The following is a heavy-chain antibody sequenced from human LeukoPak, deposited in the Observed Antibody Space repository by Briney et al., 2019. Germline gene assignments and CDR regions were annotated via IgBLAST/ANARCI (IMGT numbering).Heavy chain of an antibody. CDR3: AAIVDRGGVDY. CDR1: GLAVSSIY. J-gene: IGHJ4*02. Sequence: GGSLRLSCAASGLAVSSIYMTWVRQAPGKGLEWVSVISSGGNTNYADSVKGRFTISRDNSKNTVFLQMNSLRAEDTAVYYCAAIVDRGGVDYWGQGTLVTVSS. V-gene: IGHV3-53*01. D-gene: IGHD2-15*01. CDR2: ISSGGNT.